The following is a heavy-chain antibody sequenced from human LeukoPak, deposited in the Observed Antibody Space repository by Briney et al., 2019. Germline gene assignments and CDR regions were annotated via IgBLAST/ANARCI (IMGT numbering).Heavy chain of an antibody. V-gene: IGHV3-23*01. Sequence: GGSLRLSCAASGFTFSRYDMSWVREAPGKGLEWVSAITDSGGSTYYADSVRGRFTISRDDSKNTLYLLMNSLRAEDTAVYYCAKEDTLTTVYFDYWGQGTPVTVSS. CDR3: AKEDTLTTVYFDY. D-gene: IGHD4-17*01. J-gene: IGHJ4*02. CDR2: ITDSGGST. CDR1: GFTFSRYD.